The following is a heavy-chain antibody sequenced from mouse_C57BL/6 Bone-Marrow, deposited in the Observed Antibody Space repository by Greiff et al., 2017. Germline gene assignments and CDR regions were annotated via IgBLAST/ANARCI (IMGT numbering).Heavy chain of an antibody. Sequence: QVHVKQSGAELARPGASVKLSCKASGYTFTSYGISWVKQRTGQGLEWIGEIYPRSGNTYYNEKFKGKATLTADKSSSTAYMELRILTSEDSAVYFCARGGLLRLNYFDYWGQGTTLTVAS. V-gene: IGHV1-81*01. CDR3: ARGGLLRLNYFDY. D-gene: IGHD2-3*01. CDR2: IYPRSGNT. J-gene: IGHJ2*01. CDR1: GYTFTSYG.